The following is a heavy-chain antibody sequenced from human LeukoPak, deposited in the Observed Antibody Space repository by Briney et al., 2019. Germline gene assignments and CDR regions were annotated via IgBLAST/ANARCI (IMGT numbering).Heavy chain of an antibody. CDR1: GFTFSSYA. J-gene: IGHJ6*02. Sequence: GGSLRLSCAASGFTFSSYAMSWVRQAPGKGLEWVSAISGSGGSTYYADSVKGRFTISRDNSKNTLYLQMNSLRAEDTAVYYCAKMTTVEPNYYYYYGMDVWGQGTTVTVSS. CDR3: AKMTTVEPNYYYYYGMDV. V-gene: IGHV3-23*01. CDR2: ISGSGGST. D-gene: IGHD4-11*01.